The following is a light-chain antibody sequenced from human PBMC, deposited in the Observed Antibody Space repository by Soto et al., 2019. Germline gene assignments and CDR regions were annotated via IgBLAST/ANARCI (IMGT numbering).Light chain of an antibody. Sequence: QSVLTQPASVSGSPGQSITISCTGTSSDVGSYNLVSWYQQHPGKAPKFMIFKVTQRPSGVSNRFSGSKSGNTASLTISGLQAEDEADYYCCSYAGSSTYVFGTGTKVTVL. CDR3: CSYAGSSTYV. CDR2: KVT. V-gene: IGLV2-23*02. J-gene: IGLJ1*01. CDR1: SSDVGSYNL.